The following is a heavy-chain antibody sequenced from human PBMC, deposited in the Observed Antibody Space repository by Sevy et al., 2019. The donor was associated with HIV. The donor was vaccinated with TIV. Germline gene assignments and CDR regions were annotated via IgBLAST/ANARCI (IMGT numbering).Heavy chain of an antibody. CDR1: GYTFTGYY. CDR2: ITPNCGGT. CDR3: ARDLQQQLVRDYYYYGMDV. Sequence: ASVKVSYKASGYTFTGYYMHWVRQAPGQGLEWMGWITPNCGGTNCAQKFQGRVTMTRDTSISTAYMELSRLRSDDTAVYYCARDLQQQLVRDYYYYGMDVWVQGTTVTVSS. J-gene: IGHJ6*02. V-gene: IGHV1-2*02. D-gene: IGHD6-13*01.